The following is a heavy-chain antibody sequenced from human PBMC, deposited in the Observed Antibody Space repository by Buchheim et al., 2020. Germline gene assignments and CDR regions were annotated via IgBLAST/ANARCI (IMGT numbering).Heavy chain of an antibody. V-gene: IGHV3-21*01. CDR2: ISSSSYI. D-gene: IGHD3-22*01. CDR1: GFTFSSYS. CDR3: ARDANYYDSSGYYYS. Sequence: EVPLVESVGGLVKPGGSLRLSCAASGFTFSSYSMNWVRQAPGKGLEWVSSISSSSYIYYADSVKGRFTISRDNANNSPYLQMNSLRAEDTAVYYCARDANYYDSSGYYYSWGQGTL. J-gene: IGHJ4*02.